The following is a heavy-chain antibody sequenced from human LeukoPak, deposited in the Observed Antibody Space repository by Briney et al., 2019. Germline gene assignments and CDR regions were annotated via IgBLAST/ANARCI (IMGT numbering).Heavy chain of an antibody. Sequence: SETLSLTCAVYGGSFSGYYWSWIRQPPGKGLEWIGEINHSGSTNYNPSLKSRVTISVDTSKNQLSLKLSSVPAADTAAYYCARAVVTMVRGVSRPFDYWGQGTLVTVSS. D-gene: IGHD3-10*01. CDR1: GGSFSGYY. V-gene: IGHV4-34*01. J-gene: IGHJ4*02. CDR3: ARAVVTMVRGVSRPFDY. CDR2: INHSGST.